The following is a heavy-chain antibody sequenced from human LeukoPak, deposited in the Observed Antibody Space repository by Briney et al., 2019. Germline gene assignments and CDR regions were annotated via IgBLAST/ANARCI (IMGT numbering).Heavy chain of an antibody. CDR2: TSYDERNK. CDR1: GFTFSSNA. V-gene: IGHV3-30*04. Sequence: GGSLRLSCAASGFTFSSNAMHWVRQAPGKGLEWVAATSYDERNKYYGDSVRGRFTISRDNSKNTLYLQMNSLRAEDTAVYYCAKDYLAAADYWGQGTLVTVSS. D-gene: IGHD6-13*01. J-gene: IGHJ4*02. CDR3: AKDYLAAADY.